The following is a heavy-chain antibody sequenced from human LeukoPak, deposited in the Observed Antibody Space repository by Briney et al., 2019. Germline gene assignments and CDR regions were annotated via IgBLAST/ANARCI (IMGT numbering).Heavy chain of an antibody. CDR1: GGSISSYY. V-gene: IGHV4-59*01. J-gene: IGHJ3*02. Sequence: SETLSLTCTVSGGSISSYYWSWIRQPPGKGLEWIGYIYYSGSTNYNPPLKSRVTISVDTSKNQFSLKLSSVTAADTAVYYCARHDPIVGTPDAFDIWGQGTMVTVSS. CDR3: ARHDPIVGTPDAFDI. CDR2: IYYSGST. D-gene: IGHD1-26*01.